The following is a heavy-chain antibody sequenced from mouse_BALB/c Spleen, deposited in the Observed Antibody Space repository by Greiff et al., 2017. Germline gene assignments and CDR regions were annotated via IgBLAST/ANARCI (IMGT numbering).Heavy chain of an antibody. V-gene: IGHV1-80*01. Sequence: QVQLKESGAELVRPGSSVKISCKASGYAFSSYWMNWVKQRPGQGLEWIGQIYPGDGDTNYNGKFKGKATLTADKSSSTAYMQLSSLTSEDSAVYFCARSVYYGNHEGFAYWGQGTLVTVSA. CDR3: ARSVYYGNHEGFAY. CDR1: GYAFSSYW. CDR2: IYPGDGDT. J-gene: IGHJ3*01. D-gene: IGHD2-1*01.